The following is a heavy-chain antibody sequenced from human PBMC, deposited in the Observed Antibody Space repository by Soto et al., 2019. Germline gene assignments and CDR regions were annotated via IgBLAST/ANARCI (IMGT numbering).Heavy chain of an antibody. V-gene: IGHV4-30-4*01. CDR1: GGSISTVDYW. J-gene: IGHJ4*02. CDR3: ARGPSGDKVDS. D-gene: IGHD7-27*01. Sequence: QVQLQESGPGLVKPSQTLSLTCTVSGGSISTVDYWWSWIRQSPDMGLEWIGHIYDGGRTYNNPSLEPRVTMSVDTSKSQLSLTLSSVSAADTAVYYCARGPSGDKVDSWGQGTLVTVSS. CDR2: IYDGGRT.